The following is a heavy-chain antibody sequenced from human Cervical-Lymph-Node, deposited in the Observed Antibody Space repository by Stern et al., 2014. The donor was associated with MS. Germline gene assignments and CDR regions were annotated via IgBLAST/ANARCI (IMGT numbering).Heavy chain of an antibody. CDR3: ARKGAIVPAAIENWFDS. CDR1: GDSISSGGYF. J-gene: IGHJ5*01. Sequence: VQLVESGPGLVTPSQTLSLTCTVSGDSISSGGYFWSWIRQHPGKGLEWIGHIYHSGSTYYNPSLKSRVTISGDTSKNQFSLNLSSVTAADTAVYYCARKGAIVPAAIENWFDSWGQGTLVTVSS. V-gene: IGHV4-31*03. D-gene: IGHD2-2*01. CDR2: IYHSGST.